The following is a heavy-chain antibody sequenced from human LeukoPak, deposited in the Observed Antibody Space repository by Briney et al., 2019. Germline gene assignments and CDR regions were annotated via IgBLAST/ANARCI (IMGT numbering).Heavy chain of an antibody. CDR1: GGSFSGYY. D-gene: IGHD5-12*01. CDR2: VYSSGNT. V-gene: IGHV4-34*01. CDR3: ARDGSGYSGDENKYYYMDV. J-gene: IGHJ6*03. Sequence: SETLSLTSAVYGGSFSGYYWSWIRQPPGKGLEWIASVYSSGNTYYKPSLQSRLTISLDTSKNQFSLKVSSVTAADTAVYYCARDGSGYSGDENKYYYMDVWGKGTTVTVSS.